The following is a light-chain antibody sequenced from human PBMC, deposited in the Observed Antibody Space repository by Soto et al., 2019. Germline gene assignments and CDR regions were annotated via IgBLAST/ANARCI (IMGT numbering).Light chain of an antibody. J-gene: IGKJ2*01. CDR3: QQYGSSPPYT. V-gene: IGKV3-20*01. CDR1: QSVSSSY. CDR2: GAS. Sequence: EIVLTQSPGTLSLSPGERATLSCRASQSVSSSYLAWYQQKPGQAPRLIIYGASSRATGIPDRFSGSGSGTDFNLTISRLEPEAFAVYYCQQYGSSPPYTFGKGTKLEIK.